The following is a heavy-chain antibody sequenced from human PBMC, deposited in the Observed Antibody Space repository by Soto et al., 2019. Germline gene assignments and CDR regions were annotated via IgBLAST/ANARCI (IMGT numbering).Heavy chain of an antibody. D-gene: IGHD6-13*01. CDR1: GFTFSSYA. Sequence: GGSLRLSCAASGFTFSSYAMSWVRQAPGKGLEWVSAISGSGGSTYYADSVKGRFTISRDNSKNTLYLQMNSLRAEDTAVYYCAKDNNLYSSSWYVFDYWGQGTLVTVSS. J-gene: IGHJ4*02. V-gene: IGHV3-23*01. CDR3: AKDNNLYSSSWYVFDY. CDR2: ISGSGGST.